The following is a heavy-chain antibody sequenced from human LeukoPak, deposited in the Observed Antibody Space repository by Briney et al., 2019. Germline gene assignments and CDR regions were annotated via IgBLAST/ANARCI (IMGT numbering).Heavy chain of an antibody. D-gene: IGHD6-19*01. Sequence: ASVKVSCKASGYTFTDYYLHWVRQAPGQGLEWMGWINPNNGGTNYAQKFQGRVTMTRNTSINTAYLELNSLRSDDTAVYYCAKPGVAGHFDYWGQGALVTVSS. CDR3: AKPGVAGHFDY. CDR1: GYTFTDYY. CDR2: INPNNGGT. V-gene: IGHV1-2*02. J-gene: IGHJ4*02.